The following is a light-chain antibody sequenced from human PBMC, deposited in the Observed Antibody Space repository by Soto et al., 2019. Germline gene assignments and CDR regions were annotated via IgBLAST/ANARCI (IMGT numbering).Light chain of an antibody. CDR2: GVT. V-gene: IGLV2-14*03. CDR3: SSFTSDRIYV. CDR1: HNDIGTYDY. Sequence: QSALTQPTSVSGSPGQSITISCTGNHNDIGTYDYVSWYQQHPGRAPRLLIYGVTTRPSGISDRFSASKSGLTASLTISGLQPADEADDYCSSFTSDRIYVFGPGTKVTVL. J-gene: IGLJ1*01.